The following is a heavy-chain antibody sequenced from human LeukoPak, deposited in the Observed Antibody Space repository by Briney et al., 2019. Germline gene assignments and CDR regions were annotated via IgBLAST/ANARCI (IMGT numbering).Heavy chain of an antibody. CDR1: GYTFTSYD. CDR2: MNPNSGNT. CDR3: ASAWGDGGVVPAAMHYYYYGMDV. Sequence: ASVKVSCKASGYTFTSYDINWVRQATGQGLEWMGWMNPNSGNTGYAQKFQGRVTMTRNTSISTAYMELSSLRSEDTAVYYCASAWGDGGVVPAAMHYYYYGMDVWGQGTTVTVSS. D-gene: IGHD2-2*01. J-gene: IGHJ6*02. V-gene: IGHV1-8*01.